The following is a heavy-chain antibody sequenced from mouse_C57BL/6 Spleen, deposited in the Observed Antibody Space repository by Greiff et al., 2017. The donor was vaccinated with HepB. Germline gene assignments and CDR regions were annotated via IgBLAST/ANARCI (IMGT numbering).Heavy chain of an antibody. CDR2: INYDGSST. CDR1: GFTFSDYY. CDR3: AREVVTHFDY. Sequence: EVQLVESEGGLVQPGSSMKLSCTASGFTFSDYYMAWVRQVPEKGLEWVANINYDGSSTYYLDSLKSRFIISRDNAKNILYLQMSSLKSEDTATYYCAREVVTHFDYWGQGTTLTVSS. V-gene: IGHV5-16*01. D-gene: IGHD2-2*01. J-gene: IGHJ2*01.